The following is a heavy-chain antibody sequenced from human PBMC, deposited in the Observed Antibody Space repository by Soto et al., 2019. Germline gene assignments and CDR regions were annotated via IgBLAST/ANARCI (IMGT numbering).Heavy chain of an antibody. J-gene: IGHJ4*02. CDR3: ARDQRYLRQGYSDY. CDR2: IGDTGTFI. D-gene: IGHD4-4*01. V-gene: IGHV3-21*01. CDR1: AFIFSDHS. Sequence: EVQLVESGGGLVKPGGSLRLSCVGSAFIFSDHSMNWVRQAPGKGLEWVTSIGDTGTFIYYADSVKGRFTISRDNAKNSLFLQMDSLRPAATAVYYCARDQRYLRQGYSDYWGQGTLVTVSS.